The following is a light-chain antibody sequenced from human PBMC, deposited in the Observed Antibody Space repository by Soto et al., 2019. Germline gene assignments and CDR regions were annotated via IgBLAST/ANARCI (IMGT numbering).Light chain of an antibody. J-gene: IGKJ1*01. V-gene: IGKV3-20*01. CDR1: QIVSSTY. CDR3: QQFGSSRT. CDR2: GAS. Sequence: EIVLTQSPGTLSLSPGERATLSCRASQIVSSTYLAWYQQRPGQAPRLLIYGASSRATGIPDRFSGSGSGTHFTLTISRLEPEDFAIYYCQQFGSSRTFGQGTKVEIK.